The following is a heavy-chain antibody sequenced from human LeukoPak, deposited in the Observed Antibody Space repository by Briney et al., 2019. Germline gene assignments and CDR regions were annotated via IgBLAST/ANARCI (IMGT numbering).Heavy chain of an antibody. D-gene: IGHD6-19*01. CDR3: ASAMGYSSGWYPGWFDP. CDR2: INVGNGNT. CDR1: GYTFTSYA. V-gene: IGHV1-3*03. Sequence: ASVKVSCKASGYTFTSYAMHWVRQAPGQRLEWMGWINVGNGNTKYSQEFQGRVTISRDTSASTAYMELSSLRSEDTAVYYCASAMGYSSGWYPGWFDPWGQGTLVTVSS. J-gene: IGHJ5*02.